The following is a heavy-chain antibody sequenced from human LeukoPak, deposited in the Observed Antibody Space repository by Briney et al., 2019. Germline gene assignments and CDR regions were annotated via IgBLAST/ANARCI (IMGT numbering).Heavy chain of an antibody. V-gene: IGHV3-21*01. CDR2: ISSSSSYI. CDR1: GFTFSSYS. Sequence: GGSLRLSCVASGFTFSSYSMNWVRQAPGKGLEWVSSISSSSSYIYYADSVKGRFTISRDNAKNSLYLQMNSLRAEDTAVYYCASEMATINDYWGQGTLVTVSS. CDR3: ASEMATINDY. J-gene: IGHJ4*02. D-gene: IGHD5-24*01.